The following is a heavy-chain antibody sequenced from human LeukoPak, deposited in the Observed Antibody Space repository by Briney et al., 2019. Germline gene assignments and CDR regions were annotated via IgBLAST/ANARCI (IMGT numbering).Heavy chain of an antibody. V-gene: IGHV4-34*01. CDR3: ARDRGYCSSTSCPGVDV. CDR1: GGSFSGYY. CDR2: INHSGST. Sequence: SETLSLTCAVYGGSFSGYYWSWIRRPPGKGLEWIGEINHSGSTNYNPSLKSRVTISVDTSKNQFSLKLSSVTAADTAVYYCARDRGYCSSTSCPGVDVWGKGTTVTVSS. D-gene: IGHD2-2*01. J-gene: IGHJ6*04.